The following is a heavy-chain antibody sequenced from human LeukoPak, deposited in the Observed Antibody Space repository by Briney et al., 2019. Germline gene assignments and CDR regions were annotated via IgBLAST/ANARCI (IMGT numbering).Heavy chain of an antibody. Sequence: SETLSLTXTVSGGSISSGNYYWSWIRQPAGKGLEWIGRIYASGSTNYNPSLKSRVTISVDTSKKQFSLKLSSVTAADTAVYYCARVVPGYCSATSCYDVDAFDIWGQGTRVTVSS. J-gene: IGHJ3*02. CDR3: ARVVPGYCSATSCYDVDAFDI. V-gene: IGHV4-61*02. CDR1: GGSISSGNYY. D-gene: IGHD2-2*01. CDR2: IYASGST.